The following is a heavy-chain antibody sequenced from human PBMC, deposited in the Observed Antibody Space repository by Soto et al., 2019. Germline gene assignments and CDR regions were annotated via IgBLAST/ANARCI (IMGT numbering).Heavy chain of an antibody. Sequence: QITLKESGPTLVKPTQTLTLTCTFLGFSLSTSRVGVGWIRQPPGKALEWLALIYWDDDKRYSPSLKSRLTITKDTSRNQVVLTMTNTDPVDTATYYCVHTSGSGNSACFDYWGQGTLVTVSS. J-gene: IGHJ4*02. CDR2: IYWDDDK. D-gene: IGHD3-10*01. CDR1: GFSLSTSRVG. V-gene: IGHV2-5*02. CDR3: VHTSGSGNSACFDY.